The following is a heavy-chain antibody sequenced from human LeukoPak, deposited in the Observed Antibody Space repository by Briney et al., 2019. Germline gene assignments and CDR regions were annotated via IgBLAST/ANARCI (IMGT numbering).Heavy chain of an antibody. CDR1: GFTFSSYA. Sequence: GGSLRLSCAASGFTFSSYAMHWVRQAPGKGLEWVAVISYDGSNKYYADSVKGRFTISRDNSKNTLYLQMNSLRAEDTAVYYCAKEPQLLWFQTPSLYYYYGMDVWGQGTTVTVSS. CDR2: ISYDGSNK. J-gene: IGHJ6*02. CDR3: AKEPQLLWFQTPSLYYYYGMDV. V-gene: IGHV3-30-3*01. D-gene: IGHD3-10*01.